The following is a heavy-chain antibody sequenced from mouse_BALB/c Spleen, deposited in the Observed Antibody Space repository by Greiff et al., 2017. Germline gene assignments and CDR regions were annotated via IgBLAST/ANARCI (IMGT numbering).Heavy chain of an antibody. Sequence: VQLKESGAELVRPGASVTLSCKASGYTFTDYEMHWVKQTPVHGLEWIGAIDPETGGTAYNQKFKGKATLTADKSSSTAYMELRSLTSEDSAVYYCTRGATVGWGQGTTLTVSS. V-gene: IGHV1-15*01. D-gene: IGHD1-1*01. CDR3: TRGATVG. CDR2: IDPETGGT. CDR1: GYTFTDYE. J-gene: IGHJ2*01.